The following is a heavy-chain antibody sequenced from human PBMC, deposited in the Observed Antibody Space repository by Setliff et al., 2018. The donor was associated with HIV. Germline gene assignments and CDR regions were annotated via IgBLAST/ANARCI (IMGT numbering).Heavy chain of an antibody. CDR2: IYHSGST. CDR3: ARAGDYGSGNYYDVNWYFDL. V-gene: IGHV4-59*11. D-gene: IGHD3-10*01. CDR1: GGSISSHY. J-gene: IGHJ2*01. Sequence: NPSETLSLTCTVSGGSISSHYLSWIRQPPGKGLEWIGYIYHSGSTNYNPSLKSRVTILVDTSKNQFSLKMRSVTAADTAVYYCARAGDYGSGNYYDVNWYFDLLGRGTLVTVSS.